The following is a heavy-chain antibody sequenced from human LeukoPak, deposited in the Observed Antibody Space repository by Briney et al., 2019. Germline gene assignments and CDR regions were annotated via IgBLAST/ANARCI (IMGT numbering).Heavy chain of an antibody. CDR1: GFTFSSYS. V-gene: IGHV3-21*01. D-gene: IGHD3-22*01. J-gene: IGHJ3*02. CDR2: ISSSSSYI. Sequence: PGGSLRLSCAASGFTFSSYSMNWVRQAPGKGLEWVSSISSSSSYIYYADSVKGRFTISRDNAKNSLYLQMNSLRAEDTAVYYCASRYYYDSSGSDAFDIWGQGTMVTVSS. CDR3: ASRYYYDSSGSDAFDI.